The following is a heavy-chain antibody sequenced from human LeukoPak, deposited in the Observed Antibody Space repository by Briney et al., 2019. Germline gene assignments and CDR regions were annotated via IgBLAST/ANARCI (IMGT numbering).Heavy chain of an antibody. CDR2: ISYSGRII. CDR1: GLTFSDYH. D-gene: IGHD3-22*01. J-gene: IGHJ4*02. CDR3: AGSYDSSGFSDD. Sequence: GGSLRLSCAASGLTFSDYHMNWIRQAPGKGPEWVSYISYSGRIIYYADSVKGRFTISRDNAKKSLFLQMNSLRAEDTAVYYCAGSYDSSGFSDDWGQGTLVTVSS. V-gene: IGHV3-11*01.